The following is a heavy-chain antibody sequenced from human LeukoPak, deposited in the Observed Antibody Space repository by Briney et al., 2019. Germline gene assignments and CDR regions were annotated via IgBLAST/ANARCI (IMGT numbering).Heavy chain of an antibody. CDR1: GFTFSSYW. J-gene: IGHJ3*02. D-gene: IGHD3-22*01. V-gene: IGHV3-74*01. CDR3: ARVGYYDSSGWGRYAFDI. CDR2: INRDGSST. Sequence: GGSLRLSCAASGFTFSSYWMHWVRQTPGKGLVWVSRINRDGSSTIYADSVKGRFTISRDNAKNTLHLQMNSLRAEDTAVYYCARVGYYDSSGWGRYAFDIWGQGTMVTVSS.